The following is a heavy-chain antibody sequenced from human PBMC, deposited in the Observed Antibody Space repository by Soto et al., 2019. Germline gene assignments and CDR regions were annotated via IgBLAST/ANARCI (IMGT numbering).Heavy chain of an antibody. Sequence: EVQLLESGGGLVQPAGSLRLSCGGSGFIFNSYAMTWVRQALGKGLEWVSAISGSGGTTYYANSVKGRFTISRDQSKDTLYLLMNSLRAEDTAIYYCAKDRHYGSGTYSDSYLDYWGQGTLVTVSS. V-gene: IGHV3-23*01. D-gene: IGHD3-10*01. CDR1: GFIFNSYA. CDR3: AKDRHYGSGTYSDSYLDY. CDR2: ISGSGGTT. J-gene: IGHJ4*02.